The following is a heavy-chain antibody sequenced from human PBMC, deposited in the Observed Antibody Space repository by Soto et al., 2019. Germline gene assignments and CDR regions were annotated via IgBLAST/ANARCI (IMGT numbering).Heavy chain of an antibody. CDR1: WGSIGDSGSF. CDR3: ASQAAAPGIDLWFDP. CDR2: IFYAGNT. D-gene: IGHD6-13*01. Sequence: WNVSWGSIGDSGSFWAMFRQAPGRELEWIANIFYAGNTYYHPSLKSRVTVSVDTSKNQFSLKLDSVTAADTAVYYCASQAAAPGIDLWFDPWGQGTLVTVSS. V-gene: IGHV4-39*01. J-gene: IGHJ5*02.